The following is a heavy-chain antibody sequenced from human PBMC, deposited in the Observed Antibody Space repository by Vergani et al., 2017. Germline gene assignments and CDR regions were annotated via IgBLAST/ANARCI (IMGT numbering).Heavy chain of an antibody. J-gene: IGHJ6*03. CDR1: GFTFSNYW. V-gene: IGHV3-7*03. CDR2: IKQDGSEK. CDR3: ARNPSDCSGTSCYWSYYYYYMDV. D-gene: IGHD2-2*01. Sequence: EVQLVESGGGLVQPGGSLRLSCEASGFTFSNYWMTWVRQAPGKGLEWVANIKQDGSEKYYVDSVKGRFTISRDNAKNSLYLQMNSLSTEYTAVYYCARNPSDCSGTSCYWSYYYYYMDVWGKGTTVTVSS.